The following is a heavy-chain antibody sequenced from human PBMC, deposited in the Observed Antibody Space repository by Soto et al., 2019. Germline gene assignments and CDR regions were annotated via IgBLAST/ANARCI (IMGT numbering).Heavy chain of an antibody. CDR1: GFAVSANY. CDR3: ATRMTTAPY. Sequence: EAHLVGSGGGLVQPGGSLRLSCAASGFAVSANYLSWVRQAPGKGLEWVSLIYSGGATYYADSVRGRFTISRDNSKNTLYLQMTSLNAEDTAVYYCATRMTTAPYWGQGALVNVSS. J-gene: IGHJ4*02. V-gene: IGHV3-66*01. D-gene: IGHD4-17*01. CDR2: IYSGGAT.